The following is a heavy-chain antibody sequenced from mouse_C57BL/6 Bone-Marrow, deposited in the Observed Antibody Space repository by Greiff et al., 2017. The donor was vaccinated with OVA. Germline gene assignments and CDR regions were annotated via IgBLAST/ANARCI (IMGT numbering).Heavy chain of an antibody. CDR3: ARGTTVVARDYYYAMDY. D-gene: IGHD1-1*01. J-gene: IGHJ4*01. CDR1: GYTFTSYW. CDR2: IDPNSGGT. V-gene: IGHV1-72*01. Sequence: QVQLQQPGAELVKPGASVKLSCKASGYTFTSYWMHWVKQRPGRGLEWIGRIDPNSGGTKYNEKFKSKATLTVDKPSSTAYMQLSSLTSEDSAVYYCARGTTVVARDYYYAMDYWGQGTSVTVSS.